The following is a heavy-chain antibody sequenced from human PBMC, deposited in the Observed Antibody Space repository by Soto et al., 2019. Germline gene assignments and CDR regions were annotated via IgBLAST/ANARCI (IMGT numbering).Heavy chain of an antibody. Sequence: EVHLLESGGGLVQPGGSLRLSCAVSGFTFSSYAMTWLRQTPGKGLDWVSSIAVNAATIHYADSVKGRFTISKDNSKSTVLLQMNSLSAEDTAVYHFATVGGSDYWDMRFDSWGQGTRVNVSS. J-gene: IGHJ5*01. CDR3: ATVGGSDYWDMRFDS. V-gene: IGHV3-23*01. D-gene: IGHD4-17*01. CDR2: IAVNAATI. CDR1: GFTFSSYA.